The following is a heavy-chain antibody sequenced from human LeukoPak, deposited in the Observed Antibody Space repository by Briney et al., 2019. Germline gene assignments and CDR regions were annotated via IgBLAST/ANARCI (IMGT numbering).Heavy chain of an antibody. D-gene: IGHD2-15*01. CDR2: TYYSGST. V-gene: IGHV4-59*11. CDR1: GASISSHY. CDR3: ARENRYCSGGNCYETLDY. Sequence: SETLSLTCTVSGASISSHYWSWIRRPPGKGLEWIGYTYYSGSTNYNPSLQGRVTISVDTSKDQFSLEVTSVTAADTAVYYCARENRYCSGGNCYETLDYWGQGTLVFVSS. J-gene: IGHJ4*02.